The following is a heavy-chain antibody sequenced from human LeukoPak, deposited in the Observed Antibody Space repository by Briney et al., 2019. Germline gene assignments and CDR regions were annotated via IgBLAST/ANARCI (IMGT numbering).Heavy chain of an antibody. CDR3: ATLPYGYSSSWSVNYFDY. Sequence: GGSLRLSCAASGFTFSSYAMSWVRQAPGKGLEWVSAISGSGGSTYYADSVKGRFTISRDNSKNTLYLQMNSLRAEDTAVYYCATLPYGYSSSWSVNYFDYWGQGTLVTVSS. D-gene: IGHD6-13*01. CDR2: ISGSGGST. V-gene: IGHV3-23*01. CDR1: GFTFSSYA. J-gene: IGHJ4*02.